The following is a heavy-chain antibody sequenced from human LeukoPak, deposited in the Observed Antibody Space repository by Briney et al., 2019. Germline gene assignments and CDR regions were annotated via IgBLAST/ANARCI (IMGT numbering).Heavy chain of an antibody. Sequence: TGGSLRLSCAASGFTFSSYGMHWVRQAPGKGLEWVAVISYDGSNKYYADSVKGRFTISRDNSKNSLYLQMNSLRAADTAVYYCARDSLRTALYYMDVWGKGTTVTVSS. CDR3: ARDSLRTALYYMDV. V-gene: IGHV3-30*03. J-gene: IGHJ6*03. CDR2: ISYDGSNK. CDR1: GFTFSSYG.